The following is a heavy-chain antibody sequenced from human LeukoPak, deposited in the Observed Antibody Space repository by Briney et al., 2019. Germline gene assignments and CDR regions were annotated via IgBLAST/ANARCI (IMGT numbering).Heavy chain of an antibody. D-gene: IGHD4-17*01. CDR1: TVSICSNH. CDR2: IYTSGTT. Sequence: SETLSFNCTVSTVSICSNHWSWHRQPDGQELEWIGRIYTSGTTTYNPSLKSRLTISIDTSKNQFSLKLSSVTAADTAVYYCARDAGTTGEVKFDPWGQGTLVTVSS. CDR3: ARDAGTTGEVKFDP. V-gene: IGHV4-4*07. J-gene: IGHJ5*02.